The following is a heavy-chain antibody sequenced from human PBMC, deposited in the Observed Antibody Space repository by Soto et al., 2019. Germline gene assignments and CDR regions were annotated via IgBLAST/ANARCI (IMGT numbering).Heavy chain of an antibody. CDR2: ISGSSSNI. D-gene: IGHD1-26*01. Sequence: EVQLVESGGGLVQPGGSLRLSCAASGFSFSNYAMDWVRQAPGKGLEWVSYISGSSSNIRYADSVKGRFTISRDNAKSSVYLKMTSLRAADTTVYYCARDPSRGSDWARYLDLWGRGTLVTVSS. J-gene: IGHJ2*01. CDR3: ARDPSRGSDWARYLDL. CDR1: GFSFSNYA. V-gene: IGHV3-48*01.